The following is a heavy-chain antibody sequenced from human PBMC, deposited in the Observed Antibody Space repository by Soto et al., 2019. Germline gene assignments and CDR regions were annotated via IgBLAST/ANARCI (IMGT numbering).Heavy chain of an antibody. Sequence: QVQLVESGGGVVQPGRSLRLSCAASGFTFSSYGMHWVRQAPGKGLEWVAVISYDGSNKYYADSVKGRFTISRDNSKNTLYLQMNSLRAEDTAVYYCAKDRGVVTVFYYFDYWGQGTLVTVFS. CDR3: AKDRGVVTVFYYFDY. CDR1: GFTFSSYG. J-gene: IGHJ4*02. CDR2: ISYDGSNK. D-gene: IGHD2-21*02. V-gene: IGHV3-30*18.